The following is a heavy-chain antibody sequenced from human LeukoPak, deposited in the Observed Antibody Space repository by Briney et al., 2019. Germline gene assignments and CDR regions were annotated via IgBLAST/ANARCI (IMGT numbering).Heavy chain of an antibody. D-gene: IGHD1-26*01. Sequence: SETLSLTCAVYGGSFSGYYWSWIRQPPGKGLEWIGEINHSGGTNYNPSLKSRVTISVDTSKNQFSLKLSSVTAADTAVYYCARHWSGSSESYYYYYYGMDVWGQGTTVTVSS. J-gene: IGHJ6*02. CDR3: ARHWSGSSESYYYYYYGMDV. CDR2: INHSGGT. CDR1: GGSFSGYY. V-gene: IGHV4-34*01.